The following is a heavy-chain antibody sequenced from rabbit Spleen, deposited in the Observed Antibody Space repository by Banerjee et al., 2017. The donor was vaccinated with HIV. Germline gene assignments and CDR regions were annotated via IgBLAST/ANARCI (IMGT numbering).Heavy chain of an antibody. J-gene: IGHJ4*01. D-gene: IGHD7-1*01. CDR3: ARDSYRGNDGGDYFNL. V-gene: IGHV1S47*01. CDR1: GFDFSVYG. CDR2: IDPIFGRT. Sequence: QEQLVESGGGLVQPGGSLKLSCKASGFDFSVYGLSWVRQAPGKGLEWIGYIDPIFGRTYYASWVNGRFTISSHNAQNTVFLQMTSLTAADTATHFCARDSYRGNDGGDYFNLWGQGTLVTVS.